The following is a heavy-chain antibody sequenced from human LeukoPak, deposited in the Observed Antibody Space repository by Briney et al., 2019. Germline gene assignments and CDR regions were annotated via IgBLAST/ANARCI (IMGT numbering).Heavy chain of an antibody. Sequence: PGVSLRLSCAASGFSVSHNYMSWVRQAPGKGLEWVSVIYRGDNTYYVESVKGRFTISRDNSKNTLFLKMNRLRAEDTAVYYCAGRRVLDASFDYWGQGTLVTVSS. CDR1: GFSVSHNY. CDR3: AGRRVLDASFDY. CDR2: IYRGDNT. V-gene: IGHV3-66*02. D-gene: IGHD3-16*01. J-gene: IGHJ4*02.